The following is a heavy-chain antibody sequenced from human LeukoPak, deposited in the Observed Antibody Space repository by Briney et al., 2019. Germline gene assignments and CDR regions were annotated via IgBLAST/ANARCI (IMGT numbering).Heavy chain of an antibody. CDR2: ISSGSSYI. V-gene: IGHV3-21*01. CDR3: ARDLWSDGSGMVYY. D-gene: IGHD3-10*01. J-gene: IGHJ4*02. Sequence: GGSLRLSCAASGFTFSSYSMNWVRQAPGKGLEWVSSISSGSSYIYYADSVKGRFTISRDNAKNSLYLQMNSLRAEDTAVYYCARDLWSDGSGMVYYWGQGTLVTVSS. CDR1: GFTFSSYS.